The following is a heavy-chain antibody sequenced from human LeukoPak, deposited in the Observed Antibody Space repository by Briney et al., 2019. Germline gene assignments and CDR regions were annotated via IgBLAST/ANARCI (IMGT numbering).Heavy chain of an antibody. Sequence: ASVKVSFKASGYTFTGYYMHWVRQAPGQGLEWMGWINPNSGGTNYAQKFQGRVTMTRDTSISTAYMELSRPRSDDTAVYYCARLTGDRNWFDPWGQGTLVTVSS. CDR2: INPNSGGT. J-gene: IGHJ5*02. CDR3: ARLTGDRNWFDP. D-gene: IGHD7-27*01. V-gene: IGHV1-2*02. CDR1: GYTFTGYY.